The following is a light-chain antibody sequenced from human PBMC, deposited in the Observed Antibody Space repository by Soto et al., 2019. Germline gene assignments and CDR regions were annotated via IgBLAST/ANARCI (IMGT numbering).Light chain of an antibody. CDR3: QQYNNCPPLT. CDR2: SAS. J-gene: IGKJ1*01. V-gene: IGKV3-15*01. CDR1: QGGSRN. Sequence: EIAMTLSPAPLSVSPEERATLSCSARQGGSRNLAWYQQKPGQAPRHLIYSASSRATGSPARFSGSGSEAEFTLTISSLLSEDYSIYYCQQYNNCPPLTFGQGTKVDIK.